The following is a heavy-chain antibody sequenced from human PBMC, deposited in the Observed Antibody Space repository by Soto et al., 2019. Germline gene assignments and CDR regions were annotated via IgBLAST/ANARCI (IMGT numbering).Heavy chain of an antibody. CDR1: GYNFNIYG. CDR3: ARGGGIYSSTWPIDY. J-gene: IGHJ4*02. Sequence: ASVKVSCKASGYNFNIYGLTWVRQAPGQGLEWMGWIGAYNGNTNYEQKFQGRVAMTTDTSTTTAYMELRGLRSDDGAVYYCARGGGIYSSTWPIDYWGQGTLVTVSS. V-gene: IGHV1-18*04. D-gene: IGHD6-13*01. CDR2: IGAYNGNT.